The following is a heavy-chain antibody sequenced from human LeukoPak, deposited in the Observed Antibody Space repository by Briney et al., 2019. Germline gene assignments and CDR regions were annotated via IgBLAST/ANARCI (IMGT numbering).Heavy chain of an antibody. Sequence: GGSLRLSCAASGFTFSSYGMHWVRQAPGKGLEWVAFIQYDSGKGRFTISRDNAKNSLYLEMNSLRAEDTAVYYCARRGPVGCSGTSCFAGPVDSWGQGTLVTVSS. D-gene: IGHD2-2*01. J-gene: IGHJ5*02. CDR2: IQY. CDR1: GFTFSSYG. CDR3: ARRGPVGCSGTSCFAGPVDS. V-gene: IGHV3-30*02.